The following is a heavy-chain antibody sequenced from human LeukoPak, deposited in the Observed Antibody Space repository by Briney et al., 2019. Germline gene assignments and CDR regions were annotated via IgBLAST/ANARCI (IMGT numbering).Heavy chain of an antibody. CDR3: ARVRRYGSGSYYAGLGWFDP. CDR1: GGSFSGYY. J-gene: IGHJ5*02. V-gene: IGHV4-34*01. CDR2: INHSGST. Sequence: PSETLSLTCAVYGGSFSGYYWSWIRQPPGKGLEWIGEINHSGSTNYNPSLKSRVTISVDTSKNQFSLKLSSVTAADTAVYYCARVRRYGSGSYYAGLGWFDPWGQGTLVTVSS. D-gene: IGHD3-10*01.